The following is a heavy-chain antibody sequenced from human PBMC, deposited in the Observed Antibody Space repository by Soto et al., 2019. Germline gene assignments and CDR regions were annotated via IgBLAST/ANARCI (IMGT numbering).Heavy chain of an antibody. V-gene: IGHV4-39*01. CDR2: VYYNENT. D-gene: IGHD3-10*01. CDR3: ARRERYYGSPGWFDP. CDR1: GASINNFAYY. Sequence: SETLSLTCSVSGASINNFAYYWGWIRQPPGKGLEWIGTVYYNENTYYNPSLKSRVAISVDTAKNQFSLNLRSVTAADTAIYFCARRERYYGSPGWFDPWGQGILVTVSS. J-gene: IGHJ5*01.